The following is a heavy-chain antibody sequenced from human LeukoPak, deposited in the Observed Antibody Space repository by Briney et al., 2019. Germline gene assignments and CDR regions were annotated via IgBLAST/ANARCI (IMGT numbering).Heavy chain of an antibody. D-gene: IGHD6-6*01. J-gene: IGHJ3*02. CDR2: IYRSGST. Sequence: PSETLSLTCTVSGYSISSGYYWGWIRQPPGKGLEWIGSIYRSGSTYYNPSLKSRVTISEDTSKNQFSLKLNSVTAADTAVYYCARVDMSSSGRGAFDIWGQGTMVTVSS. CDR1: GYSISSGYY. V-gene: IGHV4-38-2*02. CDR3: ARVDMSSSGRGAFDI.